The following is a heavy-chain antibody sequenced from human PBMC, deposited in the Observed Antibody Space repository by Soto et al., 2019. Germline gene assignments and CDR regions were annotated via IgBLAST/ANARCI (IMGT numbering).Heavy chain of an antibody. Sequence: PGGSLRLSCAASGFTFSSYSMNWVRQAPGKGLEWVSSISSSSSYIYYADSVKGRFTISRDNAKNSLYLQMNSLRAEDTAVYYCARDDSGWSRGWYYMDVWGKGTTVTVSS. J-gene: IGHJ6*03. D-gene: IGHD6-19*01. V-gene: IGHV3-21*01. CDR3: ARDDSGWSRGWYYMDV. CDR2: ISSSSSYI. CDR1: GFTFSSYS.